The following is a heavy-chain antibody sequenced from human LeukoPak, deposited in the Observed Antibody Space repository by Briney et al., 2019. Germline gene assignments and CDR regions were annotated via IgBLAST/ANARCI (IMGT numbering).Heavy chain of an antibody. CDR3: AGDRRTSGWYAS. J-gene: IGHJ5*01. CDR1: GFTVSSTY. D-gene: IGHD1-26*01. V-gene: IGHV3-53*01. CDR2: IFTTGTT. Sequence: GGSLRLSCVLSGFTVSSTYISWFRQTPGKGLEWVSVIFTTGTTYYADSVKGRFTLSRDNYENTVHLQMSSLTAEDTAVYYCAGDRRTSGWYASWGQGTLVTVSS.